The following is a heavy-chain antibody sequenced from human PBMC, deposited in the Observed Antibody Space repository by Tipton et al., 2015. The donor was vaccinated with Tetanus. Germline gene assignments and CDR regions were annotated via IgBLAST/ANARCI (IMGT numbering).Heavy chain of an antibody. V-gene: IGHV4-34*01. J-gene: IGHJ4*02. D-gene: IGHD3-3*01. CDR2: VDDSGST. Sequence: TLSLTCAVYGGSLSRYYWTWIRQPPGKGLEWIGEVDDSGSTNYSPSLKSRVTISLDTSKNEFSLTLSSVTAADTAVYYCARDVTIFGEMTFEYWGQGTLVTVSS. CDR1: GGSLSRYY. CDR3: ARDVTIFGEMTFEY.